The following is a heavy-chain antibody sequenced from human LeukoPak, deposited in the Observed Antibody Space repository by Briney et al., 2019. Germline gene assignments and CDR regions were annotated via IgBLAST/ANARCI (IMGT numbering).Heavy chain of an antibody. CDR1: GYTFTGHY. CDR2: INPNSGGT. CDR3: ATQDYYDSSGYFPWDY. V-gene: IGHV1-2*06. J-gene: IGHJ4*02. Sequence: ASVKVSCKASGYTFTGHYMHWVRQAPGQGLEWMGRINPNSGGTNYAQKFQGRVTMTRDTSISTAYMELSRLRSDDTAVYYCATQDYYDSSGYFPWDYWGQGTLVTVSS. D-gene: IGHD3-22*01.